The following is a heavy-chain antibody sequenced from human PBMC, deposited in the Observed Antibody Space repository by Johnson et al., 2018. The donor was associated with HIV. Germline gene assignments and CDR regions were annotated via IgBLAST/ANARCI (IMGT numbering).Heavy chain of an antibody. D-gene: IGHD3-16*01. CDR2: ISYDGSNK. Sequence: QVQLVESGGGVVQPGRSLRLSCAASGFTFSSYAMHWVRQAPGKGLEWVAVISYDGSNKYYADSVKGRFTISRDNSKNTLYLQMNSLRAEDTAVYYCAKEKDYGAFDIWGQGTMVTVSS. CDR3: AKEKDYGAFDI. J-gene: IGHJ3*02. V-gene: IGHV3-30*04. CDR1: GFTFSSYA.